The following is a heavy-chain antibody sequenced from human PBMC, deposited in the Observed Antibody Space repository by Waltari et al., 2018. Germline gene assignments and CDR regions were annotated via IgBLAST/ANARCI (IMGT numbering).Heavy chain of an antibody. D-gene: IGHD3-22*01. V-gene: IGHV3-30*10. J-gene: IGHJ4*02. CDR3: ARDPHSSGYYPYFDY. CDR2: ISDDGDKK. CDR1: GFTFSDYP. Sequence: VQLVESGGGVVQPGRSLRLSCAASGFTFSDYPMVWVRQAPGNGLGWVAFISDDGDKKSYTDSVKGRFTISRDNSKNTLYLQMNRLRAEDRAMYFCARDPHSSGYYPYFDYWGQGTLVTVSS.